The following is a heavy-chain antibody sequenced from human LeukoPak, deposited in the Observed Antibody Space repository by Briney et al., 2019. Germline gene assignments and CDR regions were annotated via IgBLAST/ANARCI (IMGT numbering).Heavy chain of an antibody. D-gene: IGHD6-19*01. CDR2: ITHSGST. Sequence: SETLSLTCAVYGGSFSNYYWSWIRQSPGKGLEWIGEITHSGSTNYNPSLKSRVTILVDTSKNQFSLKLSSVTAADTAVYYCARRADSGWYSLIDYWGQGTLVTVSS. J-gene: IGHJ4*02. CDR1: GGSFSNYY. CDR3: ARRADSGWYSLIDY. V-gene: IGHV4-34*01.